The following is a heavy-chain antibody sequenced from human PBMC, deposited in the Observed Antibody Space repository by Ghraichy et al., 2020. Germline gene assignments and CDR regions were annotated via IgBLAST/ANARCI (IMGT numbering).Heavy chain of an antibody. CDR1: GFSFRNYA. J-gene: IGHJ4*02. Sequence: GGSLRLSCVVFGFSFRNYAMNWVRQAPGKGLEWVSAITAGGSSTYYVDAVKGRFTISRDNSKNTLYLQMNTLRTEDTAVYYCAKGAYDFDYWGQGTLVTVSS. CDR3: AKGAYDFDY. V-gene: IGHV3-23*01. D-gene: IGHD2-2*01. CDR2: ITAGGSST.